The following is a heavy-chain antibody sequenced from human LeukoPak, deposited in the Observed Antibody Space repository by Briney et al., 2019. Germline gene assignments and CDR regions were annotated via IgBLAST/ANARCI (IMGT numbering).Heavy chain of an antibody. V-gene: IGHV4-34*01. D-gene: IGHD3-3*01. Sequence: SETLSLTCAVYGGSFSGYYWSWIRQPPGNRLEWIGEINHSGSTNYNPSLRSRVTISVDRSKNQFSLKLSSVTDADTAVYYCARVLMCYDFWSGSAPSNWFDPWGQGTLVTVSS. CDR1: GGSFSGYY. CDR2: INHSGST. J-gene: IGHJ5*02. CDR3: ARVLMCYDFWSGSAPSNWFDP.